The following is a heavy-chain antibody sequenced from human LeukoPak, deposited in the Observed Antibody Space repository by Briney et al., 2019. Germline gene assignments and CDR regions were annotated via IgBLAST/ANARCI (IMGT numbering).Heavy chain of an antibody. D-gene: IGHD6-19*01. J-gene: IGHJ4*02. CDR3: ARGGKWLVLDY. Sequence: ASVKLSCKASGYTFTGYYMHWVRHAPGQGLGWMGWINHNSGGTNYAQKFQGSVNMTRDTSISTAYMELSRLRSDDTAVYYCARGGKWLVLDYWGQGTLVTVSS. CDR1: GYTFTGYY. CDR2: INHNSGGT. V-gene: IGHV1-2*02.